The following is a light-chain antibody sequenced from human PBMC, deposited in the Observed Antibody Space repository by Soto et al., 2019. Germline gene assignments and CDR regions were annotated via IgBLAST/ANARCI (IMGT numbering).Light chain of an antibody. J-gene: IGKJ1*01. CDR1: QSVSSY. V-gene: IGKV3-20*01. CDR3: QQYSSPPRT. Sequence: EIVLTQSPGSLSLSPGERATVSCRASQSVSSYLAWYQQKPGQAPRLLIYGASSRATGFPDRFSGSGSGTDFSPPISRLEPEDYAVYYCQQYSSPPRTFGQGTKVEIK. CDR2: GAS.